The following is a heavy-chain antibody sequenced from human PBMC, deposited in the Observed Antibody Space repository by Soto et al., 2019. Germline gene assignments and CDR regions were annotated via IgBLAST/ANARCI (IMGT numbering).Heavy chain of an antibody. CDR2: VSAIGTTT. J-gene: IGHJ4*02. V-gene: IGHV3-23*01. CDR1: GFSFNNYA. CDR3: AKCHATVAGHYFDC. Sequence: EVQLLESGGGLVQPGGSLRLSCAASGFSFNNYAMSWVRQAPGKGLEWVSIVSAIGTTTFYADSVKGRFTISRDNSKITLYLQMNSLTAEDTAVYYCAKCHATVAGHYFDCWGQGTLVTVSS. D-gene: IGHD6-19*01.